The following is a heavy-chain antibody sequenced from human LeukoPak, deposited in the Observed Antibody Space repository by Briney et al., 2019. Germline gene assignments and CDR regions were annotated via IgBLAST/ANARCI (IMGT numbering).Heavy chain of an antibody. CDR2: ISAYNGNT. J-gene: IGHJ4*02. V-gene: IGHV1-18*01. CDR3: ARDHPEWELLLGFSYFDY. D-gene: IGHD1-26*01. Sequence: ASEKVSCKASGYTFTSYGISWVRQAPGQGLEWMGWISAYNGNTNYAQKLQGRVTMTTDTSTSTAYMELRSLRSDDTAVYYCARDHPEWELLLGFSYFDYWGQGTLVTVSS. CDR1: GYTFTSYG.